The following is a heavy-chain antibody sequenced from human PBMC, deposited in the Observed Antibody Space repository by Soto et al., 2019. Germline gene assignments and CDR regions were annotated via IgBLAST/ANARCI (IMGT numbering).Heavy chain of an antibody. CDR3: ARVLSAGSFDY. D-gene: IGHD6-25*01. V-gene: IGHV3-74*01. CDR2: INSDGSST. CDR1: GFTFSSYW. J-gene: IGHJ4*02. Sequence: GGSLRLSCAASGFTFSSYWMHWVRQAPGNGLVWVSRINSDGSSTSYADSEKGRFTISRDNAKNTLYLQMNSLRAEDTAMYYCARVLSAGSFDYWGQGTLVTVSS.